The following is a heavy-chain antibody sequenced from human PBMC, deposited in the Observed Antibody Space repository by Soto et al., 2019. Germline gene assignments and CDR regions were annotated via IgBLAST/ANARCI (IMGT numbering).Heavy chain of an antibody. CDR3: ARRIPFGYGMDV. J-gene: IGHJ6*02. CDR2: IKSLLNGGAT. CDR1: GLNFNNAW. V-gene: IGHV3-15*01. D-gene: IGHD2-21*01. Sequence: GGSLRLSCAASGLNFNNAWMRWVRQAPGKGLEWVGLIKSLLNGGATEYAASVKGRFTISRDDSKNTVYLQMGSLRAEDMAVYYCARRIPFGYGMDVWAQGTTVPVSS.